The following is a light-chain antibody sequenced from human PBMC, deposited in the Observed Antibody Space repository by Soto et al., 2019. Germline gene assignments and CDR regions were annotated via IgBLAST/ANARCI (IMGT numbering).Light chain of an antibody. CDR3: AAWDVSLNGHV. V-gene: IGLV1-44*01. Sequence: QSVLTQPPSASGAPGQRVTISCSGSSSNIGENTVAWFQQLPGTAPKVLISASDKRPSGVPDRFSGSKSGTSASLAISGLQSEDEAIYYCAAWDVSLNGHVFGTGTKLTAL. CDR2: ASD. J-gene: IGLJ1*01. CDR1: SSNIGENT.